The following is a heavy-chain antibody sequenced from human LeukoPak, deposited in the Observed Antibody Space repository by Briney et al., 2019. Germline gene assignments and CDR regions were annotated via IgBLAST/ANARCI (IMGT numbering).Heavy chain of an antibody. D-gene: IGHD3-10*01. Sequence: GGSLRLSCAASGFTFDDYAMHWVRQVPGKGLEWVSGISWNSGSILYADSVKGRFTVSRDNAEKSLYLQMNTLRTEDTAFYYCAKGPNWGFGEKYFDYWGQGTLVTVSS. CDR2: ISWNSGSI. J-gene: IGHJ4*02. CDR1: GFTFDDYA. CDR3: AKGPNWGFGEKYFDY. V-gene: IGHV3-9*01.